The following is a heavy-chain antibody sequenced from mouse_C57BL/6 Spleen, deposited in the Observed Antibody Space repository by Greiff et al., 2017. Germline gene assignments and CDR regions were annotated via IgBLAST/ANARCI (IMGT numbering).Heavy chain of an antibody. J-gene: IGHJ3*01. Sequence: QVQLQQPGAELVRPGTSVKLSCKASGYTFTSYWMHWVKQRPGQGLEWIGVIDPSDSYTNYNQKFKGKATLTVDTSSSTAYMQLSSLTSEDSAVYYCARVPYDYDEAWFAYWGQGTLVTVSA. CDR2: IDPSDSYT. D-gene: IGHD2-4*01. CDR1: GYTFTSYW. V-gene: IGHV1-59*01. CDR3: ARVPYDYDEAWFAY.